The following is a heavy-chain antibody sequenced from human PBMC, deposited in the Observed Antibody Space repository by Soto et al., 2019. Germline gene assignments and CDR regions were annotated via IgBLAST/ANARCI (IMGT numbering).Heavy chain of an antibody. J-gene: IGHJ5*02. Sequence: GGSLRLSCEASGFTFLNFAMAWVRQAPGKGLEWVSGISDSGETYYADSMEGRFTISRDNSKNTVYLQINSLRGEDTALYYCAKDLYRSATVPCFDHWGQGTRVTVSS. D-gene: IGHD4-4*01. CDR1: GFTFLNFA. CDR2: ISDSGET. V-gene: IGHV3-23*01. CDR3: AKDLYRSATVPCFDH.